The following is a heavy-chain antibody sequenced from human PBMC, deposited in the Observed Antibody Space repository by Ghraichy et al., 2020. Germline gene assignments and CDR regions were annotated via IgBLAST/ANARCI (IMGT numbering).Heavy chain of an antibody. J-gene: IGHJ4*02. CDR1: GFTFSSHG. Sequence: GSLRLSCAASGFTFSSHGMHWVRQAPGKGLEWVAVIWYDGSNKYYADSVKGRFTISRDNSKNMLYLQMNSLRAEDTAVYYCARTPDYDFWSGYDYYFDYWGQGTLVTVSS. D-gene: IGHD3-3*01. CDR2: IWYDGSNK. V-gene: IGHV3-33*01. CDR3: ARTPDYDFWSGYDYYFDY.